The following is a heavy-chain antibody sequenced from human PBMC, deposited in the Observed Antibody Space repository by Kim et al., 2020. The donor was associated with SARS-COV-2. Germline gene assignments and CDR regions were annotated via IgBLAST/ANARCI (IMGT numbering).Heavy chain of an antibody. CDR2: ISGSGGST. Sequence: GGSLRLSCAASGFTFTNYAMTWVRQAPGKGLEWVSVISGSGGSTYYADSVKGRFTISRDNSKNTLYLQMNSLRAEDTAVYYCAKDSGSSLAELHWGQGTLVTVSS. CDR3: AKDSGSSLAELH. J-gene: IGHJ4*02. V-gene: IGHV3-23*01. D-gene: IGHD6-13*01. CDR1: GFTFTNYA.